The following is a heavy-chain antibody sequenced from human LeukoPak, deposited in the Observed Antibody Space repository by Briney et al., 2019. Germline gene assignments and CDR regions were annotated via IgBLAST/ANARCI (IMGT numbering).Heavy chain of an antibody. CDR1: GFTFSSYS. CDR2: ISSSSSTM. V-gene: IGHV3-48*02. J-gene: IGHJ3*02. Sequence: GGSLRLSCAASGFTFSSYSMNWVRQAPGKGLEWVSYISSSSSTMYYADSVKGRFTISRDNAKNSLYLQMNSLRDEDTAVYYCARGRVYGDYAFDIWGQGTMVTVSS. CDR3: ARGRVYGDYAFDI. D-gene: IGHD4-17*01.